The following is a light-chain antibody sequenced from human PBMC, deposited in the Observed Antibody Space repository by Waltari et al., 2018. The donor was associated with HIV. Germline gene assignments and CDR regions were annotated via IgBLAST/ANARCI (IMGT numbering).Light chain of an antibody. CDR3: QVWDTSSDHYV. J-gene: IGLJ1*01. V-gene: IGLV3-21*02. CDR2: DDG. Sequence: SYVLTQPPSVSVAPGQTARITCGGNNIGSKSVHWYQGKPGPAPVLVVYDDGDRSSGIPERFSGSNSGNTATLTISRVEAGDEADYYCQVWDTSSDHYVFGAGTKVTVL. CDR1: NIGSKS.